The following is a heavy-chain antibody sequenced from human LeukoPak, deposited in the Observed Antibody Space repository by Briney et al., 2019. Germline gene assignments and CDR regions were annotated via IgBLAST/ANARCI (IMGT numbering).Heavy chain of an antibody. V-gene: IGHV1-18*01. CDR1: GYTFTIYG. J-gene: IGHJ4*02. CDR2: ISAYNGNT. Sequence: ASVTVSYKASGYTFTIYGISWVRQAPGQGIEWMGWISAYNGNTNYAQKLQGRVTITADESTSTDYMELSSLRSEDTAVYYCASPPYYDGSGYWSGFDYWGQGTLVTVSS. CDR3: ASPPYYDGSGYWSGFDY. D-gene: IGHD3-22*01.